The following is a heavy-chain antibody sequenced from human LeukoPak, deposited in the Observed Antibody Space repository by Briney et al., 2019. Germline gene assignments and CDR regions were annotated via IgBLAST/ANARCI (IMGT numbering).Heavy chain of an antibody. CDR1: GFTVSSNY. CDR3: ARVHFWSGYYLDY. V-gene: IGHV3-66*02. D-gene: IGHD3-3*02. CDR2: IYSGGST. J-gene: IGHJ4*02. Sequence: GGSLRLSCAASGFTVSSNYMSWVRQAPGKGLEWVSVIYSGGSTYYADSVKGRFTISRDNSKNTLYLQMNSLRAEDTAVYYCARVHFWSGYYLDYWGQGTLATVSS.